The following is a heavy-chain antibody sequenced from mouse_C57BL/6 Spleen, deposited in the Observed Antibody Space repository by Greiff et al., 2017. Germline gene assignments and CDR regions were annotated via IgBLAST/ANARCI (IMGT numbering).Heavy chain of an antibody. CDR3: ARDGGYGYDRYSFDY. J-gene: IGHJ2*01. CDR2: INYDGSST. V-gene: IGHV5-16*01. Sequence: EVKLMESEGGLVQPGSSMKLSCTASGFTFSDYYMAWVRQVPEKGLEWVANINYDGSSTYYLDSLKSRFIISRDNAKNILYLQMGSLKSEDTATYYGARDGGYGYDRYSFDYWGQGTTLTVSS. D-gene: IGHD2-2*01. CDR1: GFTFSDYY.